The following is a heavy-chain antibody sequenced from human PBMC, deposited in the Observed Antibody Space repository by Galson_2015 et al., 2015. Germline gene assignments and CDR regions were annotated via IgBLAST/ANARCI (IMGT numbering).Heavy chain of an antibody. J-gene: IGHJ6*03. CDR1: GFTFSDYA. Sequence: SLRLSCAASGFTFSDYAMNWVRPAPGKGLEWVSAISTGGTTYYADSVKGRFSISRDNSKSMLYLQINSLRAEETAVYYCAKDHKWASKGFGIHIVTAYHYMDVWGKGTAVIVSS. CDR2: ISTGGTT. D-gene: IGHD2-21*01. V-gene: IGHV3-23*01. CDR3: AKDHKWASKGFGIHIVTAYHYMDV.